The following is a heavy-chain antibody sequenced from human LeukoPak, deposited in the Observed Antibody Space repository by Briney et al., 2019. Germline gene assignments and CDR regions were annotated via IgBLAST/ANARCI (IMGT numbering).Heavy chain of an antibody. J-gene: IGHJ4*02. CDR3: ARGRYSSCFDY. CDR1: GGSISSGSYY. D-gene: IGHD6-13*01. CDR2: IYTSGST. V-gene: IGHV4-61*02. Sequence: SETLSLTCTVSGGSISSGSYYWSWIRQPAGKGLEWIGRIYTSGSTNYNPSLKSRVTISVDTSKNQFSLKLSSVTAADTAVYYCARGRYSSCFDYWGQGTLVTVSS.